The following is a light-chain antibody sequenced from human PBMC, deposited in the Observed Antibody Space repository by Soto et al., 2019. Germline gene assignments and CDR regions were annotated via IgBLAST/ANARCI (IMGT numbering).Light chain of an antibody. CDR1: SSNIGSNT. V-gene: IGLV1-44*01. CDR3: SSYSTTNILV. J-gene: IGLJ1*01. CDR2: SNN. Sequence: QSVLTQPPSASGTPGQRVTISCSGSSSNIGSNTVNWYQQLPGTAPKLLIYSNNQRPSGVPDRFSGSKSGTSASLAISGLQANDEADYYCSSYSTTNILVFGSGTKLTVL.